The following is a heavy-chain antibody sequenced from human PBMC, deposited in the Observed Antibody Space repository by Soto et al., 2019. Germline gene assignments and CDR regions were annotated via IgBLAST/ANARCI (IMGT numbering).Heavy chain of an antibody. D-gene: IGHD3-22*01. Sequence: GGSLRLSCAASGFTFSSYAMSWVRQSPGKGLEWVSAISGSGGNTYYADSVKGRFTISRDNSKNTLYLQMNSLRAEDTAVYYCAKRVTYYYDSSGYYQFDYWGLGTLVTVSS. J-gene: IGHJ4*02. CDR1: GFTFSSYA. CDR3: AKRVTYYYDSSGYYQFDY. CDR2: ISGSGGNT. V-gene: IGHV3-23*01.